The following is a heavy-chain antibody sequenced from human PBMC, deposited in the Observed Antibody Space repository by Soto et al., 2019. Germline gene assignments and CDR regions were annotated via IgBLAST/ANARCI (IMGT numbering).Heavy chain of an antibody. Sequence: KGLEWVSSISSSSSYIYYADSVKGRFTISRDNAKNSLYLQMNSLRAEDTAVYFFFQAEDGIRDHLPVSAFLLNRSSDL. J-gene: IGHJ2*01. CDR3: FQAEDGIRDHLPVSAFLLNRSSDL. CDR2: ISSSSSYI. D-gene: IGHD2-15*01. V-gene: IGHV3-21*01.